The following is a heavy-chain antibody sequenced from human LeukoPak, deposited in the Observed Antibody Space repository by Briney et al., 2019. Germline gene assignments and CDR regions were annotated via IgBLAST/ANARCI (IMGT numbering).Heavy chain of an antibody. Sequence: ASVKVSCKASGYTFTSYYKHWVRQAPGQGLEWMGIINPSGGSTSYAQKFQGRVTMTRDTSISTAYMELSRLRSDDTAVYYCAREVTIFGVVPRHGFDPWGQGTLVTVSS. CDR1: GYTFTSYY. D-gene: IGHD3-3*01. CDR2: INPSGGST. V-gene: IGHV1-46*01. CDR3: AREVTIFGVVPRHGFDP. J-gene: IGHJ5*02.